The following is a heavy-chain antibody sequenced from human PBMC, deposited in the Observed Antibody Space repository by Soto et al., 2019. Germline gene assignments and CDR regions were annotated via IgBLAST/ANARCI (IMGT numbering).Heavy chain of an antibody. CDR1: GFTFSSYN. CDR2: ISSSSSYI. CDR3: ARVIVSTGNDY. D-gene: IGHD5-12*01. V-gene: IGHV3-21*01. J-gene: IGHJ4*02. Sequence: GGSLRLSCAASGFTFSSYNMNWVRQAPGKGLEWVSSISSSSSYIYYADSVRGRFTISRDNAKNSLYLQMNSLRAEDTAVYYCARVIVSTGNDYWGQGTLVTVSS.